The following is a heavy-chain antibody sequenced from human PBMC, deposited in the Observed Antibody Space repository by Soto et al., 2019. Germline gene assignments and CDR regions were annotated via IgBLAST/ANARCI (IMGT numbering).Heavy chain of an antibody. CDR1: GGSITTYQ. V-gene: IGHV4-59*01. CDR3: ARALWGPAGHINWFDP. D-gene: IGHD2-2*01. CDR2: YSGFT. J-gene: IGHJ5*02. Sequence: PSETLSLTCTVSGGSITTYQWSWIRQPPGKGLEWIGGYSGFTDYNPSLESRATISVDHSKNQFSLTLRSVTAADTAVYYCARALWGPAGHINWFDPWGQGTLVTVSS.